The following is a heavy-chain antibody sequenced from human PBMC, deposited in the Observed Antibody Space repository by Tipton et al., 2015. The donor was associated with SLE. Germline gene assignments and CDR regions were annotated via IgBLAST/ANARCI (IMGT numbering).Heavy chain of an antibody. CDR3: AREFLNPVTTVHYYFDL. CDR1: GGSITSYY. J-gene: IGHJ2*01. Sequence: TLSLTCTVSGGSITSYYWSWIRQPAGGGLEWIGRTYTNENTTYNPSLTSRVTMSVDTSKNHFSLKLISLTAADTAVYYCAREFLNPVTTVHYYFDLWGRGTLVTVSS. V-gene: IGHV4-4*07. CDR2: TYTNENT. D-gene: IGHD4-11*01.